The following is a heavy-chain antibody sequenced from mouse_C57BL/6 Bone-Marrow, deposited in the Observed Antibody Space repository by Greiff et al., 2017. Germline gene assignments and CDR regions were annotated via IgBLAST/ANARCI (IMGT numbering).Heavy chain of an antibody. CDR3: ARGGYGNFY. CDR1: GYAFSSSW. D-gene: IGHD2-1*01. CDR2: IYPGDGDT. J-gene: IGHJ2*01. Sequence: QVQLQQSGPELVKPGASVKISCKASGYAFSSSWMNWVKQRPGKGLEWIGRIYPGDGDTNYNGKFKGKATLTADKSSSTAYMQLSSLTSEDSAVYFCARGGYGNFYWGQGTTLTVSS. V-gene: IGHV1-82*01.